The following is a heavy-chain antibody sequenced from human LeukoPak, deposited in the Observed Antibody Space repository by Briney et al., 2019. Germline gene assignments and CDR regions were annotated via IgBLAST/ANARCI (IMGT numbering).Heavy chain of an antibody. V-gene: IGHV3-7*04. CDR2: IKQDGSEK. D-gene: IGHD4-23*01. J-gene: IGHJ4*02. Sequence: GGSLRLSCAASGFTFSGYWMSWVRQAPGKGLEWVANIKQDGSEKYYVDSAKGRFTISRDNAKNSLYLQMNSPRPEDTAVYYCVRGATAVTRHLDYWGQGTLVTVSS. CDR1: GFTFSGYW. CDR3: VRGATAVTRHLDY.